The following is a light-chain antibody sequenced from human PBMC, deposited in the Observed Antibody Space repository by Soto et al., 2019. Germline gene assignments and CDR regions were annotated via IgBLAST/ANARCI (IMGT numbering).Light chain of an antibody. CDR3: SSYKSSSTLYV. CDR2: EVS. Sequence: QSVLTQPASVSGSPGQSITISCTGTSSDVGGYDYVSWYQLHPGKAPKLMVFEVSNRPSGVSYRFSGSKSGNTASLTISGLQAEDEADYYCSSYKSSSTLYVFGTGTKVTVL. J-gene: IGLJ1*01. CDR1: SSDVGGYDY. V-gene: IGLV2-14*01.